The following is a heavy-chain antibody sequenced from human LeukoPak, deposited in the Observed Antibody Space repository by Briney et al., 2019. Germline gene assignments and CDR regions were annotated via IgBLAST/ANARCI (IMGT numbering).Heavy chain of an antibody. V-gene: IGHV1-2*04. CDR2: INPNSGGT. D-gene: IGHD2-15*01. CDR1: GYTFTGYY. J-gene: IGHJ5*02. Sequence: ASVKVSCKASGYTFTGYYMHWVRQAPGQGLEWMGWINPNSGGTNYAQKFQGWVTMTRDTSISTAYMELSRPRSDDTAVYYCARDGGYCSGGSCGLWFDPWGQGTLVTVSS. CDR3: ARDGGYCSGGSCGLWFDP.